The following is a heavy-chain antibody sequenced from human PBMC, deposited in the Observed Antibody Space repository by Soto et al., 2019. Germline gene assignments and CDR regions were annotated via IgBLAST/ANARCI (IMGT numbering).Heavy chain of an antibody. J-gene: IGHJ4*02. CDR1: GFTFSDYD. CDR2: ISFDGRTK. CDR3: AKAKRLQWRDY. V-gene: IGHV3-30*18. D-gene: IGHD4-4*01. Sequence: QVQLVESGGGVVQPGTSLRLSCAAASGFTFSDYDMHWVRQAPGKGLDWVAVISFDGRTKYYAASVKGRFSISRDNSKNTLYLQMNSLRAEDTAVYYCAKAKRLQWRDYWGQGTLVTVSS.